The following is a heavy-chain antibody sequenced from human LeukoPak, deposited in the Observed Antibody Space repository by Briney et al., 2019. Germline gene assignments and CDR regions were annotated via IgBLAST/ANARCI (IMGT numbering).Heavy chain of an antibody. CDR3: AREVVRYSRGWPDY. CDR1: GYTFTNYA. J-gene: IGHJ4*01. V-gene: IGHV1-18*01. Sequence: ASVKVSSKASGYTFTNYATSWVRQALGQGLEWIGWISAYNGYTTYAQKFQIRGTLTPDTSTSTAYMDLGSLRSDDTAVYYCAREVVRYSRGWPDYWG. CDR2: ISAYNGYT. D-gene: IGHD6-19*01.